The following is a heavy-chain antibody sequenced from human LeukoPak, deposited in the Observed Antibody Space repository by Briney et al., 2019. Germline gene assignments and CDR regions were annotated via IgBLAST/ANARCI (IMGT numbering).Heavy chain of an antibody. CDR2: INHNGGNT. J-gene: IGHJ4*02. V-gene: IGHV3-23*01. D-gene: IGHD1-1*01. Sequence: GGSLRLSCAASGFPFSAYEMNWVRQAPGKGLEWVSTINHNGGNTYYADSVKGRFTISRDNSKNTLYLQMNSLRAEDTAVYYCAKVYVWNEYYFDYWGQGTLVTVSS. CDR3: AKVYVWNEYYFDY. CDR1: GFPFSAYE.